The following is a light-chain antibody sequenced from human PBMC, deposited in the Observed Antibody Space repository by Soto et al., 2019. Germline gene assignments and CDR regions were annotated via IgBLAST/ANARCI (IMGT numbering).Light chain of an antibody. J-gene: IGKJ3*01. V-gene: IGKV1-5*01. CDR1: QSISSW. CDR3: QQYNSYSPSEIT. CDR2: DAS. Sequence: DIQMTQSPSTLSASVGDRVTITCRASQSISSWLAWYQQKPGKAPKLLIYDASSLESGVPSRYSGSGSGTEFTLTISSLQPEDFATNYCQQYNSYSPSEITFGPGTKVDIK.